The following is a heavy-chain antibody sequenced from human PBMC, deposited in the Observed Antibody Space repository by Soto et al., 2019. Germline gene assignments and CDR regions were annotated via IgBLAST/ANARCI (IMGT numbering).Heavy chain of an antibody. J-gene: IGHJ6*02. Sequence: GGSLRLSCAASGFTVSSNYMNWVRQAPGKGLEWVSVIYSGGTIDYADSVKGRFTISRDNAKNSLYLQMNSLRAEDTAVYYCARDLLGFPRSMDVWGQGTTVTVSS. CDR2: IYSGGTI. CDR3: ARDLLGFPRSMDV. D-gene: IGHD3-3*01. V-gene: IGHV3-66*01. CDR1: GFTVSSNY.